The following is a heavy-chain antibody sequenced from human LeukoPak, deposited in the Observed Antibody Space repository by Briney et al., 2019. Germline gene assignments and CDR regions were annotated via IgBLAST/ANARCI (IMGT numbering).Heavy chain of an antibody. CDR3: ARLNTGWFDP. CDR2: IYYSGST. Sequence: SETLSLTCAVSGGSISSYYWSWIRQPPGKGLEWIGYIYYSGSTNYNPSLKSRVTISVDTSKNQFSLKLSSVTAADTAVYYCARLNTGWFDPWGQGTLVTVSS. CDR1: GGSISSYY. V-gene: IGHV4-59*01. D-gene: IGHD4-17*01. J-gene: IGHJ5*02.